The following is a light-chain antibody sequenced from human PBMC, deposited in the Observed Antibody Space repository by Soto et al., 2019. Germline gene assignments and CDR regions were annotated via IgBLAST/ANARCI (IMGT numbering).Light chain of an antibody. CDR1: DSNIGSNT. CDR3: AAWDDGLNGWA. J-gene: IGLJ3*02. Sequence: QSVLTQPPAASGTPGQRLDISCSGSDSNIGSNTVNWYQQLPGTAPKLLIYTNFQRPSGVPDRFSGSKSVTSASLAISGLQAEDEAYYYCAAWDDGLNGWALGGGTKLTVL. CDR2: TNF. V-gene: IGLV1-44*01.